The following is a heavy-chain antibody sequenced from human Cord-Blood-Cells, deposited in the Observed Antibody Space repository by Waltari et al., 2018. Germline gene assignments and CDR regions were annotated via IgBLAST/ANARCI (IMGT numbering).Heavy chain of an antibody. CDR3: ARAKYSSSWYWFDP. CDR1: GYTFTSYD. D-gene: IGHD6-13*01. J-gene: IGHJ5*02. Sequence: QVQLVQSGAEVKKPGASVKVACMAAGYTFTSYDINWVRTATGQGLEWMGWMNPNSGNTGYAQKFQGRVTITRNTSISTAYMELSSLRSEDTAVYYCARAKYSSSWYWFDPWGQGTLVTVSS. V-gene: IGHV1-8*03. CDR2: MNPNSGNT.